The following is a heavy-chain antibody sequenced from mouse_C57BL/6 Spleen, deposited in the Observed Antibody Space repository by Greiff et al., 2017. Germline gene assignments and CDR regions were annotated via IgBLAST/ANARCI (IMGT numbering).Heavy chain of an antibody. Sequence: QVHVKQPGAELVKPGASVKMSCKASGYTFTSYWITWVKQRPGQGLEWIGDIYPGSGSTNYNEKFKSKATLTVDTSSSTAYMQLSSLTSEDSAVYYCARSQHAALGYAMDYWGQGTSVTVSS. D-gene: IGHD4-1*01. V-gene: IGHV1-55*01. CDR1: GYTFTSYW. CDR3: ARSQHAALGYAMDY. CDR2: IYPGSGST. J-gene: IGHJ4*01.